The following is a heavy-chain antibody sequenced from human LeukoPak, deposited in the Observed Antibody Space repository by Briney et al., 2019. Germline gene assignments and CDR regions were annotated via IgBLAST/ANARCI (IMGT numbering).Heavy chain of an antibody. CDR3: ARDIAVAGFFDY. Sequence: ASVKVSCKASGYTFTGYYMHWARQAPGQGLEWMGRINPNSGGTNYAQKFQGRVTMTRDTSISTAYMELSRLRSDDTAVYYCARDIAVAGFFDYWGQGTLVTVSS. J-gene: IGHJ4*02. CDR2: INPNSGGT. D-gene: IGHD6-19*01. CDR1: GYTFTGYY. V-gene: IGHV1-2*06.